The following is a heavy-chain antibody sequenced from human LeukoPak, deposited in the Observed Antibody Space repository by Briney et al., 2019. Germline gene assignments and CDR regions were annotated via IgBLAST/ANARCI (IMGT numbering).Heavy chain of an antibody. CDR3: AKDISFDYGGAPDS. CDR1: GFIFEDYA. J-gene: IGHJ4*02. V-gene: IGHV3-9*01. D-gene: IGHD4/OR15-4a*01. Sequence: GGSLRLSCEASGFIFEDYAMHWVRQAPGKGLEWVSCISWDSGSIGYADSVRGRFIISRDNANNSLYLHMNSLKPDDTALYYYAKDISFDYGGAPDSWGQGTLVTVSS. CDR2: ISWDSGSI.